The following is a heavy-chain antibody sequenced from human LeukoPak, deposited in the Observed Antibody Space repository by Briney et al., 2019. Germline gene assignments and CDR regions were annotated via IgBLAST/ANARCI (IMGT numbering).Heavy chain of an antibody. Sequence: GGSLRLSCAASGFTFSSYAMHWDRQAPGKGLEWVAVISYDGSNKYYADSVKGRFTISRDNSKNTLYLQMNSLRAEDTAVYYCAREYDSSGYYYRGPDYWGQGTLVTVSS. CDR3: AREYDSSGYYYRGPDY. V-gene: IGHV3-30*04. CDR1: GFTFSSYA. J-gene: IGHJ4*02. D-gene: IGHD3-22*01. CDR2: ISYDGSNK.